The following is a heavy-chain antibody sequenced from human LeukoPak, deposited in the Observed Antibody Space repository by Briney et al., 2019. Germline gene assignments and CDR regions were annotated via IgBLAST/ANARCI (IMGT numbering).Heavy chain of an antibody. D-gene: IGHD3-10*01. V-gene: IGHV1-69-2*01. Sequence: ASVKISCKVSGYTFTDYYMHCVQQAPGKGLDWMGLVDPEDGETIYAEKFQGRVTITADTSTDTAYMELSSLRSEDMAVYYCATGSYGSGSYYGYWGQGTLVTVSS. CDR2: VDPEDGET. CDR3: ATGSYGSGSYYGY. J-gene: IGHJ4*02. CDR1: GYTFTDYY.